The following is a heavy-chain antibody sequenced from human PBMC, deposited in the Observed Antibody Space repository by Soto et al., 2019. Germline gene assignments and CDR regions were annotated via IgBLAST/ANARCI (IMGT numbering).Heavy chain of an antibody. V-gene: IGHV1-8*01. CDR2: VNPNSGET. Sequence: QVQLVQSGAEVREPGASVKVSCKASGHSFSKYDINWVRQAPGQRLEWMGWVNPNSGETGFAQRFQGRITMARNNSINTVFMELSSLTSDDTAVYYCSDTGGPWGQGNLVTVSS. D-gene: IGHD2-8*02. CDR3: SDTGGP. CDR1: GHSFSKYD. J-gene: IGHJ5*02.